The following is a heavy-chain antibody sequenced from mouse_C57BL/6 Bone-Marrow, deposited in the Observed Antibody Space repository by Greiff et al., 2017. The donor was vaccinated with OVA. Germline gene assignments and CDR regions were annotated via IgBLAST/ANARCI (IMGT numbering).Heavy chain of an antibody. CDR1: GFTFSSYG. CDR2: ISSGGSYT. D-gene: IGHD1-1*01. J-gene: IGHJ3*01. Sequence: DVQLVESGGDLVKPGGSLKLSCAASGFTFSSYGMSWVRQTPDKRLEWVATISSGGSYTYYPDSVKGRFTISRDNAKNTLYLQMSSLKSEDTAMYYCARPLFITTAPFAYWGQGTLVTVSA. CDR3: ARPLFITTAPFAY. V-gene: IGHV5-6*01.